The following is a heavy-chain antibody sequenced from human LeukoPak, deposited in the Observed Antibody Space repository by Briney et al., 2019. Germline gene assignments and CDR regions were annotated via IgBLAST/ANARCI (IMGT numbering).Heavy chain of an antibody. V-gene: IGHV3-23*01. D-gene: IGHD3-10*01. Sequence: PGGSLRLSCAASGFTFSSSAMSWVRQAPGKGLEWVSGISGSGGSTYYVDSVKGRFTISRDNSKNTLYLQMNSLRAEDTAVYYCAKDFAQTYYYGSGSYSGWFDPWGQGTLVTVSS. CDR1: GFTFSSSA. CDR3: AKDFAQTYYYGSGSYSGWFDP. J-gene: IGHJ5*02. CDR2: ISGSGGST.